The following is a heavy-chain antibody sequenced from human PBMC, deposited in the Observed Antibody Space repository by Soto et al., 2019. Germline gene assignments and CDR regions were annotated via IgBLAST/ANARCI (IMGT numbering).Heavy chain of an antibody. CDR2: IYSGGST. CDR1: GFTVSSNY. Sequence: PGGSLRLSCAASGFTVSSNYMSWVRQAPGKGLEWVSVIYSGGSTYYADSVKGRFTISRDNSKNTLYLQMNSLRAEDTAVYYCARETAMAHFDYWGQGTLVTVSS. J-gene: IGHJ4*02. CDR3: ARETAMAHFDY. V-gene: IGHV3-53*01. D-gene: IGHD5-18*01.